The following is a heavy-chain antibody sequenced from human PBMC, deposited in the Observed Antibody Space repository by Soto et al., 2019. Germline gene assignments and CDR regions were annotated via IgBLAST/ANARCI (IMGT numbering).Heavy chain of an antibody. Sequence: QVQLVESGGGVVQPGGSLRLSCATSGFTFSDSGMHWVRQAPGKGLEWVAVIWSDGSDKSYADSVEGRFTISRDNSKNTLYLHMNRPRAEGTALYYCGRSNRYSPSSRLGGGFDYWGQGTLVTVSS. J-gene: IGHJ4*02. CDR1: GFTFSDSG. CDR3: GRSNRYSPSSRLGGGFDY. CDR2: IWSDGSDK. D-gene: IGHD3-16*01. V-gene: IGHV3-33*01.